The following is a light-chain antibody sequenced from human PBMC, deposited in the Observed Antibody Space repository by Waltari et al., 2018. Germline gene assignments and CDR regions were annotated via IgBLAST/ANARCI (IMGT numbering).Light chain of an antibody. CDR2: LSS. Sequence: DILMTQSPLSLPVTPGEPASISCRSSQSLLHSNGYNYLDWYLQKTGQSPQVLIYLSSSRASGFPDRFSGSGSGTDFTLNISRVEAEDVGVYYCRQALQTPLTFGGGTKVEIK. V-gene: IGKV2-28*01. J-gene: IGKJ4*01. CDR3: RQALQTPLT. CDR1: QSLLHSNGYNY.